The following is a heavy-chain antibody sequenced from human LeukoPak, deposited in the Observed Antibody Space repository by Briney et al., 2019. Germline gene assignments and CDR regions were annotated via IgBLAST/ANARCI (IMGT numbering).Heavy chain of an antibody. CDR2: IKQDGSEK. V-gene: IGHV3-7*05. J-gene: IGHJ4*02. Sequence: PGGSLRLSCAASGFTFSNYWMSWVRQAPGKGLEWVANIKQDGSEKYYVDSVKGRFTISRDNAKNSLYLQMNSLKAEDTALYYCVTGGYTYIYWGQGTLVTVSS. CDR3: VTGGYTYIY. CDR1: GFTFSNYW. D-gene: IGHD5-18*01.